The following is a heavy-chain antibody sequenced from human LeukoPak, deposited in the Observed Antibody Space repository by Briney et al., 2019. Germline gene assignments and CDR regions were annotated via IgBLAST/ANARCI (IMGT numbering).Heavy chain of an antibody. D-gene: IGHD3-9*01. V-gene: IGHV3-9*01. CDR2: ISWNSGAI. CDR1: GFAYEDFA. CDR3: AKGRTTRYLDWLSRTGGDFDF. J-gene: IGHJ4*02. Sequence: QPGRSLRLSCAASGFAYEDFAMNWVRHGPGKALEWVAGISWNSGAIGYAGSVKGRFTISRDNARNSMYLQMNSLRVEDTALYYCAKGRTTRYLDWLSRTGGDFDFWGQGTLVTVSS.